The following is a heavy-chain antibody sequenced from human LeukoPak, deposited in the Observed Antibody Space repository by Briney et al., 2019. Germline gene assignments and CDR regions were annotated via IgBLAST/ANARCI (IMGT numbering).Heavy chain of an antibody. V-gene: IGHV3-43*01. CDR3: AKDMMDPHGSGFNHYYMDV. Sequence: PGGSLRLSCAASGFTFDDYTMHWVRQAPGKGLEWVSLISWDGGSTHYADSVKGRFTISRDNSKNSLYLQMNSLRTEDTALYYCAKDMMDPHGSGFNHYYMDVWGKGTTVTVSS. J-gene: IGHJ6*03. D-gene: IGHD1-14*01. CDR1: GFTFDDYT. CDR2: ISWDGGST.